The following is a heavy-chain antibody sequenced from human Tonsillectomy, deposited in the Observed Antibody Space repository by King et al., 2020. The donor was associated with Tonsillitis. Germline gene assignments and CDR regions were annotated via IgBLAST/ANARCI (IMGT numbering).Heavy chain of an antibody. D-gene: IGHD6-19*01. CDR2: IYYSGST. CDR3: ARFIAVAGTWYCFDY. Sequence: VQLQESGPGLVKPSETLSLTCTVSGGSISSYYWSWIRQPPGKGLEWIGYIYYSGSTNYNPSLKSRVTISVDTSKNQFSLKLSSVTAADTAVYYCARFIAVAGTWYCFDYWGQGTLVTVSS. CDR1: GGSISSYY. V-gene: IGHV4-59*01. J-gene: IGHJ4*02.